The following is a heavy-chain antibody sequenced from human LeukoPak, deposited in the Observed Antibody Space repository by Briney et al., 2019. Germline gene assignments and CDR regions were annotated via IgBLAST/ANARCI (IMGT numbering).Heavy chain of an antibody. V-gene: IGHV3-33*01. D-gene: IGHD3-22*01. CDR1: GFTFSSYG. CDR3: ARGMYYYDSSGYYNWFDP. Sequence: QPGRSLRLSCAASGFTFSSYGMHWVRQAPGKGLEWVAVIWYDGSNKYYADSVKGRSTISRDNSKNTLYLQMNSLRAEDTAVYYCARGMYYYDSSGYYNWFDPWGQGTLVTVSS. CDR2: IWYDGSNK. J-gene: IGHJ5*02.